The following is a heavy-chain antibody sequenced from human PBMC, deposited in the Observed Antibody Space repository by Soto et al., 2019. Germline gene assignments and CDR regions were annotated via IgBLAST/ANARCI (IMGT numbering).Heavy chain of an antibody. D-gene: IGHD6-13*01. V-gene: IGHV1-24*01. CDR2: FDPEDGET. J-gene: IGHJ4*02. CDR3: ATDAYSSSWYGYYFDY. CDR1: GYTLTELS. Sequence: VSVKVSCKVSGYTLTELSMHWVRQAPGKGLEWMGGFDPEDGETIYAQKFQGRVTMTEDTSTDTAYMELSSLRSEDTAVYYCATDAYSSSWYGYYFDYWGQGTLVTVSS.